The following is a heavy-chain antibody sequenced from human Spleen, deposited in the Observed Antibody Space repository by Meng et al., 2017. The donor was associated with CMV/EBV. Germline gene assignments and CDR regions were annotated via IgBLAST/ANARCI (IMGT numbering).Heavy chain of an antibody. CDR1: GFTFSSYW. CDR3: ARDSAWVVPAPIEANNWFDP. J-gene: IGHJ5*02. CDR2: IKQDGSEK. Sequence: GESLKISCAASGFTFSSYWMSWVRQAPGKGLEWVANIKQDGSEKYYVDSVKGRFTISRDNAKNSLYLQMNSLRAEDTAIYYCARDSAWVVPAPIEANNWFDPWGQGTLVTVSS. V-gene: IGHV3-7*01. D-gene: IGHD2-2*01.